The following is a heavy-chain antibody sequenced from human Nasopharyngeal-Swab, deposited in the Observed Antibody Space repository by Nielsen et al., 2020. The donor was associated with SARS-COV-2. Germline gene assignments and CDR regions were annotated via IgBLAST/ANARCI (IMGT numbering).Heavy chain of an antibody. D-gene: IGHD6-13*01. CDR1: DLTFVDFA. J-gene: IGHJ6*02. CDR2: ISGNGGST. V-gene: IGHV3-43*02. Sequence: GGSLRLSCAPSDLTFVDFAMHGFRQAQGKGLRWVSLISGNGGSTYYADSVKGRFTISRDNSKTSLYLQMNSLRTEDTALYYCAKGSYSSSWYFGRGGHYYGMDVWGQGTTVTVSS. CDR3: AKGSYSSSWYFGRGGHYYGMDV.